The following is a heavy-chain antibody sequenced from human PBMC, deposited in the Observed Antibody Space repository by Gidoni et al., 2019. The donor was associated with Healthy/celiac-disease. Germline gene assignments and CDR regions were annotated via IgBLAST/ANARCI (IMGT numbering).Heavy chain of an antibody. CDR3: AREEWLGGYYYYGMDV. CDR1: GGPTSSGSYY. D-gene: IGHD5-12*01. CDR2: IYTRGST. V-gene: IGHV4-61*02. J-gene: IGHJ6*02. Sequence: QVQLQESGPGLVKPSQTLSSTCTVAGGPTSSGSYYWSWIRQPAGKGLEWIGRIYTRGSTNYHPSLKIRVTISVDTSKNQFSLKLSSVTAADTAVYYCAREEWLGGYYYYGMDVWGQGTTVTVSS.